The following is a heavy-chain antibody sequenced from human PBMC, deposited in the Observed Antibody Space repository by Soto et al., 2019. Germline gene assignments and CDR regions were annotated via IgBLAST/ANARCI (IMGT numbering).Heavy chain of an antibody. CDR3: ARLFTGNYHIDY. J-gene: IGHJ4*02. CDR2: VYHSGST. D-gene: IGHD1-7*01. CDR1: AGSITSNSHY. Sequence: KPYLSLSLTCTLSAGSITSNSHYWGSIRQSPGKGLEWIGTVYHSGSTHYNPSLKSRVTISVDTSKNQFSLKLSSVTAADTAVYLCARLFTGNYHIDYWGQGTLVAVSS. V-gene: IGHV4-39*01.